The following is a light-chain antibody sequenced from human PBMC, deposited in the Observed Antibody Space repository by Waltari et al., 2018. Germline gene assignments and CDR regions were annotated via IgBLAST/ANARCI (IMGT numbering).Light chain of an antibody. V-gene: IGKV2-28*01. CDR1: QSLLHSNGYTY. CDR3: MQALQTRT. J-gene: IGKJ2*01. CDR2: LGS. Sequence: DIVMTQSPLSLPVTPGEPASISCRSSQSLLHSNGYTYLDWYLQKPGQSPQLLIYLGSNRASGVPDRFSGSGSGTDFTLKISRVEAEDVGVYYCMQALQTRTFGQGTKLEIK.